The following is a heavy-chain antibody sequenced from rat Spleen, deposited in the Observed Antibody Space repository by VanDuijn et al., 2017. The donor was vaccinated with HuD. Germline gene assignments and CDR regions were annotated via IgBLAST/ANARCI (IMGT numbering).Heavy chain of an antibody. Sequence: EVQLVESGGGLVQPGRSLKLSCAASGFTFSDYGVAWVRQAPTTGLEWVASISYEGSSTYYGDSVKGRFTISRDNAKSTLYLQMNSLRSEDTATYYCARHYPIYNNPPFDYWGQGVMVTVSS. CDR3: ARHYPIYNNPPFDY. J-gene: IGHJ2*01. CDR2: ISYEGSST. V-gene: IGHV5-22*01. CDR1: GFTFSDYG. D-gene: IGHD1-10*01.